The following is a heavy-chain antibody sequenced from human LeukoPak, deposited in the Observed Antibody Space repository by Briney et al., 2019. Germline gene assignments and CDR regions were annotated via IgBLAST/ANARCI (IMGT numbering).Heavy chain of an antibody. Sequence: GGSLRLSCAASGFTFSSYWMSWVRQAPGKGLEWVANIKQDGSEKYYVDSVKGRFTISRDNAKNTLYLQMNSLRAEDTAVYYCAKVSPYYYYMDVWGKGTTVTVSS. V-gene: IGHV3-7*01. CDR1: GFTFSSYW. CDR2: IKQDGSEK. J-gene: IGHJ6*03. CDR3: AKVSPYYYYMDV.